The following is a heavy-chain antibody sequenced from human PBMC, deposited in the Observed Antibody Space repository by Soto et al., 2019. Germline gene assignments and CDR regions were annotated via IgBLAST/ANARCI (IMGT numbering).Heavy chain of an antibody. Sequence: PSETLSLTCAVSGGSISSGGYSWSWIRQPPGKGLEWIGYIYHSGSTYYNPSLKSRVTISVDRSKNQFSLKLSSVTAADTAVYYCARADCSGGSCYSGEVGYFDYWGQGTLVTVSS. D-gene: IGHD2-15*01. CDR3: ARADCSGGSCYSGEVGYFDY. V-gene: IGHV4-30-2*01. CDR1: GGSISSGGYS. J-gene: IGHJ4*02. CDR2: IYHSGST.